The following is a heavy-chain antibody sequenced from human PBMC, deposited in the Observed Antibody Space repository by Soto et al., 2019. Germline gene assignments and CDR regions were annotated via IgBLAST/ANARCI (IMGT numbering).Heavy chain of an antibody. V-gene: IGHV3-23*01. D-gene: IGHD6-19*01. CDR3: AKKVAGSEPFQH. J-gene: IGHJ1*01. Sequence: EVQLLESGGGLVQPGGSLRLSCAASGFTFSSYAMSWVRQAPGKGLEWVSAISGSGGSTYYADSVKGRFTISRDNTKNTLLLQMNSLRAEDTAVYYCAKKVAGSEPFQHWGQGTLVTVSS. CDR1: GFTFSSYA. CDR2: ISGSGGST.